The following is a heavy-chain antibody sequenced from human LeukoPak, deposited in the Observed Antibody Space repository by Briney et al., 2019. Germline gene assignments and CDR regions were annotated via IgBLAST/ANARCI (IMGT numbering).Heavy chain of an antibody. CDR3: ARAVGYYDSSGYYGEYYFDY. D-gene: IGHD3-22*01. CDR1: GFTFSTYA. Sequence: GGSLRLSCAASGFTFSTYAMHWVRQAPGKGLEWVAFISYDGSNKYYADSVKGRFTISRDNSKNTLYLQLNSLRAEDTAVYYCARAVGYYDSSGYYGEYYFDYWGQGTLVTVSS. CDR2: ISYDGSNK. J-gene: IGHJ4*02. V-gene: IGHV3-30-3*01.